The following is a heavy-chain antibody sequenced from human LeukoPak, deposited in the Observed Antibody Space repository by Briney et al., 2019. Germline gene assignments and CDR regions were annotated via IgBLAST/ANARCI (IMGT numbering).Heavy chain of an antibody. D-gene: IGHD6-19*01. CDR3: ARDLNTGYSSGWYIDY. CDR2: IQQDGSEK. V-gene: IGHV3-7*01. J-gene: IGHJ4*02. CDR1: GFTFSSYW. Sequence: GGSLRLSCAASGFTFSSYWLSWVRQPPGKGLEWVANIQQDGSEKNYVDSVKGRFTISRDNGKNSLYLQMNSLRAEDTAVYYCARDLNTGYSSGWYIDYWGQGTLVTVSS.